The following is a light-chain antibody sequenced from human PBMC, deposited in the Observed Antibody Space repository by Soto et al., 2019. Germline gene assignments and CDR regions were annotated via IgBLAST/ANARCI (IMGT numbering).Light chain of an antibody. CDR3: QQHNNWPPLT. V-gene: IGKV3D-20*02. Sequence: EIVLTQSPATLSVSPGERVTLSCRASQSVTSSYIAWYQQKSGQAPRLLLYGASSRATGIPDTFRGSGSGTDFTLTISRLQSEDFAVYYCQQHNNWPPLTFGGGTKVDIK. CDR1: QSVTSSY. CDR2: GAS. J-gene: IGKJ4*01.